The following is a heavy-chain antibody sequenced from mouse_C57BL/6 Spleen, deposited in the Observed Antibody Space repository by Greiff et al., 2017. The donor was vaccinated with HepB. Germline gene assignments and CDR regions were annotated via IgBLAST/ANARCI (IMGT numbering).Heavy chain of an antibody. Sequence: EVQLVESGGGLVKPGGSLKLSCAASGFTFSSYTMSWVRQTPEKRLEWVATISGGGGNTYYPDSVKGRFTISRDNAKNTLYLQMSSLRSEDTALYYCARQDGNYGFAYWGQGTLVTVSA. J-gene: IGHJ3*01. CDR1: GFTFSSYT. V-gene: IGHV5-9*01. CDR3: ARQDGNYGFAY. D-gene: IGHD2-1*01. CDR2: ISGGGGNT.